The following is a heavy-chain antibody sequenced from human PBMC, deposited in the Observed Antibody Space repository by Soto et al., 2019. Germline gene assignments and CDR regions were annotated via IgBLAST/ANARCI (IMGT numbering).Heavy chain of an antibody. CDR3: ARHRKVGGPRLYYFDY. V-gene: IGHV1-18*01. D-gene: IGHD2-15*01. CDR2: ISAYNGNT. Sequence: GASVKVSCKASGYTFTSYGISWVRQAPGQGLEWMGWISAYNGNTNYAQKLQGRVTMTTDTSTSTAYMELRSLRSDDTAVYYCARHRKVGGPRLYYFDYWGQGTLVTVSS. CDR1: GYTFTSYG. J-gene: IGHJ4*02.